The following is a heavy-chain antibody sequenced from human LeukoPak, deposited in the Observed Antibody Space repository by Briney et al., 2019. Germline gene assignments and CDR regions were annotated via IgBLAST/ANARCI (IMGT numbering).Heavy chain of an antibody. J-gene: IGHJ6*02. CDR1: GGSISSHY. CDR3: ARVGGSGYYGMDV. Sequence: SETLSLTCTVSGGSISSHYWSWIRQPPGKGLEWIGYIYYSGSTNYNPSLKSRVTISVDTSKNQFSLKLSSVTAADTAVYYCARVGGSGYYGMDVWGQGTTVTVSS. CDR2: IYYSGST. V-gene: IGHV4-59*11.